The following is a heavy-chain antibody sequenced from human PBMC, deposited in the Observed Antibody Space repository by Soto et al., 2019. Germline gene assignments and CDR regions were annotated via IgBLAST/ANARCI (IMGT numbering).Heavy chain of an antibody. CDR2: IWRGGRP. CDR1: GLTVTNNF. Sequence: EAQLAESGGGVIQPGGSLRLSCAASGLTVTNNFMNWVRQAPGKGLEWVSVIWRGGRPYHADSVKGRFTISRDSSKNIVYLQVKSLRSEETAVYFCAREDVYCSGGICRSNGMDVWGQGASVTVSS. V-gene: IGHV3-53*01. J-gene: IGHJ6*02. CDR3: AREDVYCSGGICRSNGMDV. D-gene: IGHD2-15*01.